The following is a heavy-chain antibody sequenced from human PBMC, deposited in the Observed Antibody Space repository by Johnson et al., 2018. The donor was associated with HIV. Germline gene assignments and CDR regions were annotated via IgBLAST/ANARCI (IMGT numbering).Heavy chain of an antibody. J-gene: IGHJ3*02. CDR1: GFTFSSYG. CDR3: AKPGVGATDAAFDI. CDR2: ISFEEVNK. D-gene: IGHD1-26*01. V-gene: IGHV3-30*18. Sequence: QVQLVESGGGVVKPGGSLRLSCAASGFTFSSYGMHWVRQAPGKGLEWVAVISFEEVNKSYAACVKGRFTISRDNSKNTLYLQRNSLRAEHTALYYCAKPGVGATDAAFDIWGQGTMVTVSS.